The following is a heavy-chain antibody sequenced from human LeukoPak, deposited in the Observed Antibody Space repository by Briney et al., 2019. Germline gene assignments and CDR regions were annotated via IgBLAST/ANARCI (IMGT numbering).Heavy chain of an antibody. Sequence: KTSETLSLTCAVYGGSFSGYYWSWIRQPPGKGLEWIGHIYYSGSTSYNPSLKSRVTISVNTSKNQFSLKLSSVTAADTAVYYCATSQGLPYNFDYWGQGSLVTVSS. CDR1: GGSFSGYY. J-gene: IGHJ4*02. V-gene: IGHV4-59*01. CDR2: IYYSGST. D-gene: IGHD6-25*01. CDR3: ATSQGLPYNFDY.